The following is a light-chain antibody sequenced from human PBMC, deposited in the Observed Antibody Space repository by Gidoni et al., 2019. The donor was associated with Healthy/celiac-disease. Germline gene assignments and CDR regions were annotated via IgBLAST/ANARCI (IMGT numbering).Light chain of an antibody. V-gene: IGKV3-11*01. CDR2: DAS. J-gene: IGKJ4*01. CDR3: QQRSNWPLT. CDR1: QSVSSY. Sequence: ELVLTQSPATLSLSPGERATISCRDSQSVSSYLAWYQQKPGQAPRLLIYDASNRATGIPARFSGSGSGTDFTLTISSLEPEDFAVYYCQQRSNWPLTFXGXTKVEIK.